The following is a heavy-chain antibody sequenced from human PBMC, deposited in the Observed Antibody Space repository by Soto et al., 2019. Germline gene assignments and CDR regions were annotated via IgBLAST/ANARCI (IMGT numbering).Heavy chain of an antibody. V-gene: IGHV1-8*01. Sequence: QVQLVQSGAEVKKPGASVKVSCKASGYTFTSHDINWVRQATGQGLEWMGWMNPNSGNTGYAEKVQGRVTLTRDTSISTAYMELSSLRSEDTAVYYCARGPGNNWNGGNMEAWGKGTTVTVSS. D-gene: IGHD1-1*01. CDR2: MNPNSGNT. CDR1: GYTFTSHD. CDR3: ARGPGNNWNGGNMEA. J-gene: IGHJ6*03.